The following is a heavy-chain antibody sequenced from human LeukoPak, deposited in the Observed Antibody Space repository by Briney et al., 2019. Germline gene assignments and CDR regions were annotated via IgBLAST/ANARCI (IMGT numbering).Heavy chain of an antibody. Sequence: GGSLRLSCAASGFTFSDYYMSWIRQAPGKGLEWVSYISSSGSTIYYADSAKGRFTISRDNAKNSLYLQMNSLRAEDTAVYYCARGCGSSTSCYTEIDYWGQGTLVTVSS. J-gene: IGHJ4*02. CDR1: GFTFSDYY. D-gene: IGHD2-2*02. CDR2: ISSSGSTI. CDR3: ARGCGSSTSCYTEIDY. V-gene: IGHV3-11*01.